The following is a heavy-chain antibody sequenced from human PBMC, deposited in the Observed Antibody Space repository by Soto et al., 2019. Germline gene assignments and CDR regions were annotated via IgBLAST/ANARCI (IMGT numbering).Heavy chain of an antibody. Sequence: TGGSLRLSCAASGFTFSSYAMSWVRQAPGKGLEWVSAISGSGGSTYYADSVKGRFTISRDNSKNTLYLQMNSLRAEDTAVYYWAKDPEQLGYFDYWGQGTLVTVSS. CDR2: ISGSGGST. CDR1: GFTFSSYA. D-gene: IGHD6-6*01. CDR3: AKDPEQLGYFDY. V-gene: IGHV3-23*01. J-gene: IGHJ4*02.